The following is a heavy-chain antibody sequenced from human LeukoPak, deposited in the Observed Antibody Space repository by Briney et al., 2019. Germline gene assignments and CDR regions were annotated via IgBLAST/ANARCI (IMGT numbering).Heavy chain of an antibody. CDR1: GFTFSDYY. CDR3: AREGRRGMIVPVTYFDY. J-gene: IGHJ4*02. Sequence: PGGSLRLSCATSGFTFSDYYMSWIRQAPGKGLEWLAYITSSGNTIYYADSVRGRFTISRDNAQNSVYLQMNSLRAEDTAVYYCAREGRRGMIVPVTYFDYWGQGTLVTVSS. V-gene: IGHV3-11*04. CDR2: ITSSGNTI. D-gene: IGHD3-22*01.